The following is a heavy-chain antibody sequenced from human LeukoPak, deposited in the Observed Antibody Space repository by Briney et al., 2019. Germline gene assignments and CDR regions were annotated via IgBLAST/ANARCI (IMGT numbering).Heavy chain of an antibody. CDR1: GFTFSSYW. J-gene: IGHJ6*02. Sequence: HPGGSLRLSYAASGFTFSSYWMHWVRHAPGKGLVWVSRINSDGSSTSYADSVKGRFTISRDNAKNTLYLQMNSLRAEDTAVYYCATGQGHGMDVWGQGTTVTVSS. V-gene: IGHV3-74*01. CDR3: ATGQGHGMDV. CDR2: INSDGSST. D-gene: IGHD1-14*01.